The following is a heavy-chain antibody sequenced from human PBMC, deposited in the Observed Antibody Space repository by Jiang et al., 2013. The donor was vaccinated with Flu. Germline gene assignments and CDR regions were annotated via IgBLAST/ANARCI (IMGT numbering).Heavy chain of an antibody. CDR1: GFTFSNAW. D-gene: IGHD4-23*01. Sequence: RLSCAASGFTFSNAWMSWVRQAPGKGLEWVGRIKSKTDGGTTDYAAPVKGRFTISRDDSKNTLYLQMNSLKTEDTAVYYCTTRTTVVTPVDYWGQGTLVTVSS. J-gene: IGHJ4*02. V-gene: IGHV3-15*01. CDR3: TTRTTVVTPVDY. CDR2: IKSKTDGGTT.